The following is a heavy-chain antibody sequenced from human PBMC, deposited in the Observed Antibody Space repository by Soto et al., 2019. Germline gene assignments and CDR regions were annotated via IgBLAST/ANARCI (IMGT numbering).Heavy chain of an antibody. D-gene: IGHD4-17*01. CDR1: GGTFSSYA. CDR2: IIPIFGTA. J-gene: IGHJ3*02. Sequence: ASVKVSGKASGGTFSSYAISWVRRAPGQGLEWMGGIIPIFGTANYAQKFQGRVTITADESTSTAYMELSSLRSEDTAVYYCAREPSTTVVSYDAFDIWGQGTMVTVSS. CDR3: AREPSTTVVSYDAFDI. V-gene: IGHV1-69*13.